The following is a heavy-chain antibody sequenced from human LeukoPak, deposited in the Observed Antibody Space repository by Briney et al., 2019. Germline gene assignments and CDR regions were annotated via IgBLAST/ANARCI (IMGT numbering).Heavy chain of an antibody. D-gene: IGHD3-22*01. Sequence: ASVKVPCKASGYTFTSYYMRWVRQAPGQGLEWMGIINPSGGSTSYAQKFQGRVTMTRDTSTSTVYMELSSLRSEDTAVYYCARGGIVVVIRHGYDYWGQGTLVTVSS. CDR3: ARGGIVVVIRHGYDY. J-gene: IGHJ4*02. CDR1: GYTFTSYY. CDR2: INPSGGST. V-gene: IGHV1-46*01.